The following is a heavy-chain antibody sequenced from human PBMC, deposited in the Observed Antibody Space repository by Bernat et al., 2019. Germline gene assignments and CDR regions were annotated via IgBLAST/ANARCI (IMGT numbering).Heavy chain of an antibody. CDR3: AGHLAYCSGGSCCPGYYYYYMDV. V-gene: IGHV4-39*01. Sequence: QLQLQESGPGLVKPSETLSLTCTVSGASISSSSYYWGWIRQPPGKGLEWIGSIYYSGSTYYNPSLKTRVTISVDTSMNHFSLKLSSVTAADTAMYYCAGHLAYCSGGSCCPGYYYYYMDVWGKGTTVTVSS. D-gene: IGHD2-15*01. CDR1: GASISSSSYY. J-gene: IGHJ6*03. CDR2: IYYSGST.